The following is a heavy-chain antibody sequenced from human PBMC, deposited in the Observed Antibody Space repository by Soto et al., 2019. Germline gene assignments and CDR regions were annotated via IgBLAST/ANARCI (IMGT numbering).Heavy chain of an antibody. J-gene: IGHJ3*02. D-gene: IGHD3-10*01. CDR1: GFTFSSYA. CDR2: ISYDGSNK. V-gene: IGHV3-30-3*01. Sequence: PVGSLRLSCAASGFTFSSYAMHWVRQAPGKGLEWVAVISYDGSNKYYADSVKGRFTISRDNSKNTLYLQMNSLRAEDTAVYYCASLITMVRGVINDAFDIWGQGTMVTVSS. CDR3: ASLITMVRGVINDAFDI.